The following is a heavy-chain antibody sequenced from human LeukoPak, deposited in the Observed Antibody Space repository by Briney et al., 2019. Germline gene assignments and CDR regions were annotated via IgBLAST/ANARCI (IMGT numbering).Heavy chain of an antibody. J-gene: IGHJ4*02. V-gene: IGHV3-30-3*01. Sequence: GGSLRLSCAASEFTFSSYAMHWVRQAPGKGLEWVAVISYDGSNKYYADSVKGRFTISRDNSKNTLYLQMNSLRAEDTAVYYCAREQYYYDSSGYYFAYYFDYWGQGTLVTVSS. CDR2: ISYDGSNK. CDR1: EFTFSSYA. D-gene: IGHD3-22*01. CDR3: AREQYYYDSSGYYFAYYFDY.